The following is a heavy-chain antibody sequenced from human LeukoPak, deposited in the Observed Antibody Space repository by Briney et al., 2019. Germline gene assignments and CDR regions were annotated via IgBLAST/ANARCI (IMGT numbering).Heavy chain of an antibody. CDR2: INPNSGGT. CDR3: ARTSMIVVVSPFDY. Sequence: ASVKVSCKASGYTFTGYYMHWVRQTPGQGLEWMGWINPNSGGTNYAQKLQGRVTMTRDTSVSTAYMELSRLRSDDTAVYYCARTSMIVVVSPFDYWGQGTLVTVSS. D-gene: IGHD3-22*01. V-gene: IGHV1-2*02. J-gene: IGHJ4*02. CDR1: GYTFTGYY.